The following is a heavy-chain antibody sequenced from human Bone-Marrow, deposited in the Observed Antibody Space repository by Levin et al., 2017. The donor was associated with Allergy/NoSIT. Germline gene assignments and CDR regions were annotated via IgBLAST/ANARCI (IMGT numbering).Heavy chain of an antibody. V-gene: IGHV3-15*01. CDR3: TTDYYDSSGYYSTAFGGMDV. Sequence: GGSLRLSCAASGFTFSNAWMSWVRQAPGKGLEWVGRIKSKTDGGTTDYAAPVKGRFTISRDDSKNTLYLQMNSLKTEDTAVYYCTTDYYDSSGYYSTAFGGMDVWGQGTTVTVSS. CDR2: IKSKTDGGTT. D-gene: IGHD3-22*01. J-gene: IGHJ6*02. CDR1: GFTFSNAW.